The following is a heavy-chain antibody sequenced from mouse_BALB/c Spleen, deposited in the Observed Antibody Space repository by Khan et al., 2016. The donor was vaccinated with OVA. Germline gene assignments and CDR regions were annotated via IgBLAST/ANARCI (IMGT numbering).Heavy chain of an antibody. V-gene: IGHV1-61*01. CDR2: INPSDSET. Sequence: QVQLKQSGAELVRPGASVKLSCKASGYTFTSYWMNWVKQRPGQGLEWIGMINPSDSETHYNQMFKDKATLTVDKSSGTAYMQLSSLTSEDSAVYYCARREKYGYDPSWFAYWGQGTLVTVSA. D-gene: IGHD2-2*01. J-gene: IGHJ3*01. CDR1: GYTFTSYW. CDR3: ARREKYGYDPSWFAY.